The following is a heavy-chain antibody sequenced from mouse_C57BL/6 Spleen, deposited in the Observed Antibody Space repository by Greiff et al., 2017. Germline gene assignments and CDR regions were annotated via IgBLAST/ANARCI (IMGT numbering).Heavy chain of an antibody. CDR1: GYTFTTYP. CDR3: ARGYYGSSYSWYFDV. CDR2: FHPYNDDT. Sequence: QVQLQPSGAELVKPGASVKMSCKASGYTFTTYPIEWMKQNHGKSLEWIGNFHPYNDDTKYNEKFKGKATLTVEKSSSTVYLELSRLTSDYSAVYYCARGYYGSSYSWYFDVWGTGTTVTVSS. D-gene: IGHD1-1*01. J-gene: IGHJ1*03. V-gene: IGHV1-47*01.